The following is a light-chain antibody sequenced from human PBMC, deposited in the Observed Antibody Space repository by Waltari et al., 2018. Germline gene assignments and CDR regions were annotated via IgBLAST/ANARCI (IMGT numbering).Light chain of an antibody. J-gene: IGKJ2*01. CDR1: QSLLQSDGKTY. Sequence: EIVMTQTPLSLSVTPGPAASINCKSSQSLLQSDGKTYLYWYLQRAGQSPQLLIYEVSKRFSGVSDRISGSGSGTDFTLTISRVETDDVGIYFCMQTTHWRSFGRGTKLEIK. V-gene: IGKV2D-29*01. CDR2: EVS. CDR3: MQTTHWRS.